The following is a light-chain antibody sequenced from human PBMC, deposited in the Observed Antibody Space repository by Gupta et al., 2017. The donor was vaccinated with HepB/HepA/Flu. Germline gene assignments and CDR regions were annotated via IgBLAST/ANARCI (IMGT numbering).Light chain of an antibody. Sequence: SSELTQDPPVSVALGQTVRITCQGDSLRNYYASWFQRKPGQAPKLVLYGNNIRPSGIPDRLSGSNSGNTASLTIAGTQAEDEADYYCNCRDSSGNVVFGGGTRLTVL. CDR3: NCRDSSGNVV. J-gene: IGLJ2*01. V-gene: IGLV3-19*01. CDR1: SLRNYY. CDR2: GNN.